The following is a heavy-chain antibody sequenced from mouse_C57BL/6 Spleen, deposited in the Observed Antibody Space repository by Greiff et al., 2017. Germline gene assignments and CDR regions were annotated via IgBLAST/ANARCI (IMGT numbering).Heavy chain of an antibody. Sequence: EVKLVESGGGLVKPGGSLKLSCAASGFTFSSYTMSWVRQTPEKRLEWVATISGGGGNTYYPDSVKGRFTITRDNAKNTLYLQMSSLRSEDTALYYCASLDDGYQWGYFDYWGQGTTLTVSS. CDR1: GFTFSSYT. J-gene: IGHJ2*01. CDR3: ASLDDGYQWGYFDY. CDR2: ISGGGGNT. D-gene: IGHD2-3*01. V-gene: IGHV5-9*01.